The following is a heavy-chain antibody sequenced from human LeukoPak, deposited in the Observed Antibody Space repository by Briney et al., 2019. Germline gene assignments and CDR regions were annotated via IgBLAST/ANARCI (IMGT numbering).Heavy chain of an antibody. J-gene: IGHJ6*02. CDR1: GFNVYSNN. Sequence: GGSLRLSCVASGFNVYSNNMHWVRQAPGRGLEWVSVLYSGGSTYYADSVKGRFTISRDNSKNTLYLQMNSLRAEDTAVYYCARVIISTKYYSGMDVWGQGTTVTVSS. CDR3: ARVIISTKYYSGMDV. V-gene: IGHV3-66*01. CDR2: LYSGGST. D-gene: IGHD2/OR15-2a*01.